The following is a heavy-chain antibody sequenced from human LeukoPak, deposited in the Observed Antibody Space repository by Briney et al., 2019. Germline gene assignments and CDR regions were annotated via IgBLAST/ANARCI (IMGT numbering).Heavy chain of an antibody. V-gene: IGHV3-21*01. CDR2: ISSGGSYI. CDR3: ARREVGATLGD. Sequence: PGGALRLSCAASGFTFSTYSMDWVRQAPGKGLWWVSSISSGGSYIYYADSVKGRFTISRDNAKNSLYLQMNSLRAEDTAVYYCARREVGATLGDWGQGTLVTVSS. J-gene: IGHJ4*02. D-gene: IGHD1-26*01. CDR1: GFTFSTYS.